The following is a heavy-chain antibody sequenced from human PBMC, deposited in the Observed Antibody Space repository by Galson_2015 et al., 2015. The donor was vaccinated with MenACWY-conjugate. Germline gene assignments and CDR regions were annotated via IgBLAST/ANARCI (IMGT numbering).Heavy chain of an antibody. CDR1: GGTFSSYA. CDR2: IIPILGIA. CDR3: ARGGEQWQHPRDWFDP. V-gene: IGHV1-69*04. J-gene: IGHJ5*02. D-gene: IGHD6-19*01. Sequence: SVKVSCKASGGTFSSYAISWVRQAPGQGLEWMGRIIPILGIANYAQKFQGRVTITADKSTSTAYMELSSLRSEDTAVYYCARGGEQWQHPRDWFDPWGQGTLVTVSS.